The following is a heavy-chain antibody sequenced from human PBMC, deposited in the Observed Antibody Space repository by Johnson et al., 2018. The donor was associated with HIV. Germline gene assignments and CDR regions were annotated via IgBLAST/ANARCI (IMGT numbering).Heavy chain of an antibody. Sequence: VQLVESGGGVVQPGRSLRLSCAASGFTFSSYDMHWVRQATGKGLEWVSAIGTAGDTYYPGSVKGRFTISRENAKNSLYLQMNSLRAEDTAVYYCARAVGVGATAMDDAFDIWGQGTMVTVSS. V-gene: IGHV3-13*01. CDR3: ARAVGVGATAMDDAFDI. CDR2: IGTAGDT. J-gene: IGHJ3*02. CDR1: GFTFSSYD. D-gene: IGHD1-26*01.